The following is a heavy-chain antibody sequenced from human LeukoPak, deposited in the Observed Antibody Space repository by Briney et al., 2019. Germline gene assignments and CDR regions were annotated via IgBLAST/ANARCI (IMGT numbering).Heavy chain of an antibody. CDR2: IGSSSSST. CDR3: ARELYYYDSRGYYSNFDY. CDR1: GFIFNSYS. Sequence: GGSLRLSCAASGFIFNSYSMNWVRQAPGKGLEWVSYIGSSSSSTYYADSVKGRFTISRDNAKNSLYLQMNSLRVEDTAVYYCARELYYYDSRGYYSNFDYWGQGTLVTVSS. V-gene: IGHV3-48*04. J-gene: IGHJ4*02. D-gene: IGHD3-22*01.